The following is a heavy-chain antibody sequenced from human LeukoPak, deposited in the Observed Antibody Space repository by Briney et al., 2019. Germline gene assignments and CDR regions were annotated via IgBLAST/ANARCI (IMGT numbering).Heavy chain of an antibody. D-gene: IGHD6-13*01. CDR1: GFTFSSYA. V-gene: IGHV3-23*01. CDR3: AKASGYSSSWLDY. CDR2: ISGSGGST. Sequence: PGGSLRLSCAASGFTFSSYAMSWVRKAPGKGLEWVSAISGSGGSTYYADSVKGRFTISRDNSKNTLYLQMNSLRAEDTAVYYCAKASGYSSSWLDYWGQGTLVTVSS. J-gene: IGHJ4*02.